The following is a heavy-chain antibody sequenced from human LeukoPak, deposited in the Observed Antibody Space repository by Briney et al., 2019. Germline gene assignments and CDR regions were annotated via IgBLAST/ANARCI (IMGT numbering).Heavy chain of an antibody. Sequence: PGGSLRLSCAASGFTFSSYSMNWVRQAPGKGLEWVSSISSSSSYIYYADSVKGRFTISRDNAKNSLYLQMNSLRAEDTAVYYCARTTEGGYTYDYFYYYYVDVWGKGTTVTISS. CDR2: ISSSSSYI. J-gene: IGHJ6*03. V-gene: IGHV3-21*01. D-gene: IGHD5-18*01. CDR3: ARTTEGGYTYDYFYYYYVDV. CDR1: GFTFSSYS.